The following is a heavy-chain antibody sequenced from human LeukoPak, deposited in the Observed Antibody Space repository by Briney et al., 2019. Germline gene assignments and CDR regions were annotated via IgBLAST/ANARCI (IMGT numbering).Heavy chain of an antibody. Sequence: SGGSLRLSCAASGFTFSSYEMNWVRQAPGKGLEGVSYISSSGSTIYYADSVKGRFTISRDNAKNSLYLQMNSLRAEDTAVYYCARAREDYYGSGSSSFDYWGQGTLVTVSS. CDR2: ISSSGSTI. D-gene: IGHD3-10*01. CDR1: GFTFSSYE. V-gene: IGHV3-48*03. J-gene: IGHJ4*02. CDR3: ARAREDYYGSGSSSFDY.